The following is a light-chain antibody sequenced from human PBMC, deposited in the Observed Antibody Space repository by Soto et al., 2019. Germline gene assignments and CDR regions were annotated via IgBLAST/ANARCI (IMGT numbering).Light chain of an antibody. J-gene: IGLJ3*02. CDR3: SAFRTSITWV. Sequence: QSALTQPASVSGSPGQSITISCTGASSDVGDNNYVSWYQQHPGKAPKLLIYEVNNRPSGVSNRFSGSKSGNTASLTISGLQAEDEADYYCSAFRTSITWVFGGGTKLTVL. CDR2: EVN. CDR1: SSDVGDNNY. V-gene: IGLV2-14*01.